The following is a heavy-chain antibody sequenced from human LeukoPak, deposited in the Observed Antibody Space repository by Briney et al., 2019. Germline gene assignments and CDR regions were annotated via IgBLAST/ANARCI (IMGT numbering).Heavy chain of an antibody. Sequence: ASVKVSCKASGYTFTGYYMHWVRQAPGQGLEWMGRINPNSGGTNYAQKFQGRVTMTRDTSISTAYMELSRLRSDDTAVYYCARDRVAVVVAAMGGLGYWGQGTLVTVSS. J-gene: IGHJ4*02. D-gene: IGHD2-15*01. V-gene: IGHV1-2*06. CDR1: GYTFTGYY. CDR3: ARDRVAVVVAAMGGLGY. CDR2: INPNSGGT.